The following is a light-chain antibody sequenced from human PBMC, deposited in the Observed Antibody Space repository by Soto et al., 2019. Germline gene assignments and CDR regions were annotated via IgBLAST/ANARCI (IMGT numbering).Light chain of an antibody. J-gene: IGKJ5*01. V-gene: IGKV3-15*01. CDR1: QSVSSN. CDR2: GAS. Sequence: EILFSQSPSTLSESPRSRATLPCRAIQSVSSNLAWYQQKPGQAPRLLIYGASTRATGIPARFSGSGSGTEFTLTISSLQSEDFAVYYCQQYNNWPPITFGQGTRLEIK. CDR3: QQYNNWPPIT.